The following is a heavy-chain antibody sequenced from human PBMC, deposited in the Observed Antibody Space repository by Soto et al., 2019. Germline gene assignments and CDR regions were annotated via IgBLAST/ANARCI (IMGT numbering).Heavy chain of an antibody. D-gene: IGHD5-18*01. V-gene: IGHV3-21*01. J-gene: IGHJ4*02. Sequence: RGSLRLSCAASGFTFSSYSMNWVRQAPGKGLEWVSSISSSSSYIYYADSVKGRFTISRDNAKNSLYLQMNSLRAEDTAVYYCAREEKRGYSYGYSPVPFDYWGQGTLVTVSS. CDR2: ISSSSSYI. CDR3: AREEKRGYSYGYSPVPFDY. CDR1: GFTFSSYS.